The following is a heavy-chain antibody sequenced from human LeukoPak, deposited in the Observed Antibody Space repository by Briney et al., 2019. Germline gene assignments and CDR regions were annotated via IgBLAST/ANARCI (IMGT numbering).Heavy chain of an antibody. Sequence: RGSLRLSCAASGFTFSDSWMRWVRQAPGKGMEWVADIKKDGSEKDYVDSVKGRFTISRDNAKNSLYLQMNSLRAEDTAVYYCATYTNWVAGDVWGQGTTVSVSS. CDR1: GFTFSDSW. CDR2: IKKDGSEK. D-gene: IGHD7-27*01. J-gene: IGHJ6*02. V-gene: IGHV3-7*01. CDR3: ATYTNWVAGDV.